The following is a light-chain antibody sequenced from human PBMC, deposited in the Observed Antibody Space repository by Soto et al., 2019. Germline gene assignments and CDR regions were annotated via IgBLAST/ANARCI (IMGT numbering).Light chain of an antibody. CDR3: SSYTTSSTVV. CDR1: SSDIGTYDL. J-gene: IGLJ2*01. V-gene: IGLV2-14*01. Sequence: QSALTQPASVSGSLGQSITISCTGTSSDIGTYDLVSWYQQHPGKAPQLMIYEVTSRPSGVSNRFSGSKSGNTASLTISGLQAEDEADYYCSSYTTSSTVVIGGGTKLTVL. CDR2: EVT.